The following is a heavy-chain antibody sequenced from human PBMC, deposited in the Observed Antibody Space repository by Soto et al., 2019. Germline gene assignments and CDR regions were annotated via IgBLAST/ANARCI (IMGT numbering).Heavy chain of an antibody. J-gene: IGHJ5*02. CDR2: IYYSGST. CDR3: ARTSYDSSGTAADP. CDR1: GGSISSGNNY. Sequence: QVQLQESGPGLVKPSQTLSLTCTVSGGSISSGNNYWSWIRQHPGKGLEWIGYIYYSGSTYYNPSTKSRVNIAVDTSKNQSSLKLRSVTAADTAVYYCARTSYDSSGTAADPWGQGTLVTVSS. D-gene: IGHD3-22*01. V-gene: IGHV4-31*03.